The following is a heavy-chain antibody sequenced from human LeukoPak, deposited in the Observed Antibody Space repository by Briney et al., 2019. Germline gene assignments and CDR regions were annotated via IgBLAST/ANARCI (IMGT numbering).Heavy chain of an antibody. CDR2: IYYSGTT. CDR1: GGPISSGGFY. V-gene: IGHV4-30-4*08. J-gene: IGHJ4*02. D-gene: IGHD3-10*02. Sequence: SQTLSLTCTVSGGPISSGGFYWSWIRQPPGKGLEWIGYIYYSGTTYYNPSLKSRVTISVDTSKNQFSLKLRSVTAADTAFYYCARVFGIQWVDYWGQGTLVTVSS. CDR3: ARVFGIQWVDY.